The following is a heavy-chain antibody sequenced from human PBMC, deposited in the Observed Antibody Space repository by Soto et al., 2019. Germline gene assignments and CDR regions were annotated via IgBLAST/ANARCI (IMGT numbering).Heavy chain of an antibody. Sequence: QVQLVQSGAEVKKPGSSVKVSCKASGGTFSSYAISWVRQAPGQGLEWMGGIIPIFGTANYAQKFQGRVTMTADESTSTAYMERSSLRSEDTAVYYCARHDCISTSCYYYYYYGMDVWGQGTTVTVSS. CDR2: IIPIFGTA. CDR3: ARHDCISTSCYYYYYYGMDV. D-gene: IGHD2-2*01. CDR1: GGTFSSYA. J-gene: IGHJ6*02. V-gene: IGHV1-69*12.